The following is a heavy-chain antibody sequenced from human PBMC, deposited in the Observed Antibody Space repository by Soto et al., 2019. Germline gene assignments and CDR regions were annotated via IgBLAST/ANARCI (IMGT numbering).Heavy chain of an antibody. Sequence: MWVRQAPGKGLEWVSYISSSSSTIYYADSVKGRFTISRDNAKNSLYLQMNSLRDEDTAVYYCARESRFLEWLSLNWFDPWG. CDR3: ARESRFLEWLSLNWFDP. CDR2: ISSSSSTI. D-gene: IGHD3-3*01. J-gene: IGHJ5*02. V-gene: IGHV3-48*02.